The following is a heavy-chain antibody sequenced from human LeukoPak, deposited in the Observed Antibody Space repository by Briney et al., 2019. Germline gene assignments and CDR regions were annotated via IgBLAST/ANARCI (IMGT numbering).Heavy chain of an antibody. CDR1: GFTFSSYG. CDR3: AKDFGSMIPDPDAFDI. CDR2: IRYDGSNK. Sequence: GGSLRLSCAASGFTFSSYGMHWVRQAPGKGLEWVAFIRYDGSNKYYADSVKGRFTISRDNSKNTLYLQMNSLRAEDTAVYYCAKDFGSMIPDPDAFDIWGQGTMVTVSS. D-gene: IGHD3-22*01. V-gene: IGHV3-30*02. J-gene: IGHJ3*02.